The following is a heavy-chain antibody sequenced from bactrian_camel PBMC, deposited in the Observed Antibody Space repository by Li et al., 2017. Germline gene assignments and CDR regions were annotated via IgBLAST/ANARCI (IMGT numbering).Heavy chain of an antibody. CDR3: AADDPPIGKYDYCSASWPKARGFRF. J-gene: IGHJ6*01. V-gene: IGHV3S55*01. D-gene: IGHD3*01. Sequence: HVQLVESGGGSVQAGGSLTLSCAVSGHTISSCNMYWYRQAPGKERDLVSTLKSDGSEYYAYSVQGRFTISQDSAKNMMYLQMNSLKPEDTAMYYCAADDPPIGKYDYCSASWPKARGFRFWGQGTQVTVS. CDR1: GHTISSCN. CDR2: LKSDGSE.